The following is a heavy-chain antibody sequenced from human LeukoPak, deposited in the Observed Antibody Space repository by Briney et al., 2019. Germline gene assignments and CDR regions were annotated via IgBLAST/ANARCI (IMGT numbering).Heavy chain of an antibody. CDR3: ARLPYGDYEPTGYFDL. V-gene: IGHV3-21*01. D-gene: IGHD4-17*01. Sequence: GGSLRLSCAASGFTFSGYGMNWVRQAPGKGLEWVSSISSSSSYIYYADSVKGRFTISRDNAKNSLYLQMNSLRAEDTAVYYCARLPYGDYEPTGYFDLWGRGTLVTVSS. J-gene: IGHJ2*01. CDR1: GFTFSGYG. CDR2: ISSSSSYI.